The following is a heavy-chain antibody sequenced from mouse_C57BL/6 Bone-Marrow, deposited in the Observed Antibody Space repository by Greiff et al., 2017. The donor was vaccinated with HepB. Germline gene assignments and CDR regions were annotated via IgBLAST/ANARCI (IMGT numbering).Heavy chain of an antibody. CDR1: GFTFSDAW. CDR2: IRNKANNHAT. CDR3: TRRWLLPLVDY. Sequence: EVKLVESGGGLVQPGGSMKLSCAASGFTFSDAWMDWVRQSPEKGLEWVAEIRNKANNHATYYAESVKGRFTISRDDSKSSVYLQMNSLRAEDTGIYYCTRRWLLPLVDYWGQGTTLTVSS. J-gene: IGHJ2*01. V-gene: IGHV6-6*01. D-gene: IGHD2-3*01.